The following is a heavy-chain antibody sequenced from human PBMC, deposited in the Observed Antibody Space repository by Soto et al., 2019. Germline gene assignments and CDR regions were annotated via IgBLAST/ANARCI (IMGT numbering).Heavy chain of an antibody. Sequence: GGSLRLSCAASGFAFSNYEMVWVRQAPGKGLEWASYISNTGTTMYYTDSVTGRFTISRDNAKNSLYLQMNSLRDEDTAVYFCARLMTTVTFSFDYWGQGSLVTVSS. D-gene: IGHD4-4*01. V-gene: IGHV3-48*03. J-gene: IGHJ4*02. CDR2: ISNTGTTM. CDR1: GFAFSNYE. CDR3: ARLMTTVTFSFDY.